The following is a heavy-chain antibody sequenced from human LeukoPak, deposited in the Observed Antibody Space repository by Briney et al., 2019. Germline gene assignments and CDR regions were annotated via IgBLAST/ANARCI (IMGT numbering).Heavy chain of an antibody. J-gene: IGHJ4*02. V-gene: IGHV3-23*01. CDR3: AKDTLKSYSGRYYPNY. D-gene: IGHD1-26*01. Sequence: PGGSLRLSCAASGFTFSSYAMSWVRQAPGKGLEWVSAISGSGGSTYYADSVKGRFTISRDNSKNTLYLQMNSLRAEDTAVYYCAKDTLKSYSGRYYPNYWGQGTLVTVSS. CDR2: ISGSGGST. CDR1: GFTFSSYA.